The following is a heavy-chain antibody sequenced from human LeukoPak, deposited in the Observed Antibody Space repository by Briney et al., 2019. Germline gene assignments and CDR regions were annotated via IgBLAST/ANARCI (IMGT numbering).Heavy chain of an antibody. CDR3: ARSTTPNENEYFEH. J-gene: IGHJ1*01. CDR1: GYTFTGYY. V-gene: IGHV1-2*02. D-gene: IGHD2/OR15-2a*01. Sequence: ASVKVSCKASGYTFTGYYMNWVRQAPGQGLEWRGWINPNSGGTNYIQKFQGRVTMTRATSISTAYMELSRLRSDDTAVYYCARSTTPNENEYFEHWGQGTLVTVSS. CDR2: INPNSGGT.